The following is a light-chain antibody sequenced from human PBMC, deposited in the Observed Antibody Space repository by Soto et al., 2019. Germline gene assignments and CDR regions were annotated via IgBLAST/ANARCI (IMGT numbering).Light chain of an antibody. V-gene: IGKV3D-20*02. CDR3: QQRSNWPWT. Sequence: IVLTQSPGTLSLSPGERATLSCRAGQSVSSNYLAWYQQKPGQAPRLLIYAASSRATGIPDRFSGSGSGTDYTLTITNLEPEDFAIYYCQQRSNWPWTFGQGTKVDIK. J-gene: IGKJ1*01. CDR2: AAS. CDR1: QSVSSNY.